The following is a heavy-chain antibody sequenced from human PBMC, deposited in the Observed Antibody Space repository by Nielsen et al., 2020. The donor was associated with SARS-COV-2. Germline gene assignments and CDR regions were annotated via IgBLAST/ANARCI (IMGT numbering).Heavy chain of an antibody. V-gene: IGHV1-8*01. J-gene: IGHJ5*02. D-gene: IGHD5-12*01. Sequence: ASVKVSCKASGYTFTSYDINWVRQATGQGLEWMGWMNPNSGNTNYAQKFQGRVTMTRDTSISTAYMELSRLRSDDTAVYYCARDGATAASWGQGTLVTVSS. CDR1: GYTFTSYD. CDR2: MNPNSGNT. CDR3: ARDGATAAS.